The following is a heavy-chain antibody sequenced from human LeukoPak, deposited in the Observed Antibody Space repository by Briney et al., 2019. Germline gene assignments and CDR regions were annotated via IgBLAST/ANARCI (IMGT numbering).Heavy chain of an antibody. Sequence: GGSLRLSCAASGFNFRNYWMSWVRQAPGKGLEWVANINQDGTKKYYVDSVKGRFTISRDDAGNSLYLQMNSLRAEDTALYYCARDRPQYCSSINCYVFDCWGQGTLVTVSS. CDR1: GFNFRNYW. J-gene: IGHJ4*02. V-gene: IGHV3-7*03. CDR2: INQDGTKK. CDR3: ARDRPQYCSSINCYVFDC. D-gene: IGHD2-2*01.